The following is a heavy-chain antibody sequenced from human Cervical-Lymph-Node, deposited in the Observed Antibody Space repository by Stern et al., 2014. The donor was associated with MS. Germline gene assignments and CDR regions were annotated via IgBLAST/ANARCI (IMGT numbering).Heavy chain of an antibody. D-gene: IGHD2-21*02. V-gene: IGHV1-18*01. CDR1: GYTFTSYG. J-gene: IGHJ1*01. CDR2: ISAYNGNT. CDR3: ARDLTYCGGDCYTAEYFQH. Sequence: QMQLVQSGAEVKKPGASVKVSCKASGYTFTSYGISWVRQAPGQGLEWMGWISAYNGNTNYAQKLQGRVTMTTDTSTSTAYMELRSLRSDDTAVYYCARDLTYCGGDCYTAEYFQHWGQGTLVTVSS.